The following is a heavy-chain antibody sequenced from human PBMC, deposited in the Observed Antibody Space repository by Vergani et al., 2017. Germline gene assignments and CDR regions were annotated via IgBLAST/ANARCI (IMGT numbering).Heavy chain of an antibody. Sequence: EVQLLESGGGLVQPGGSLRLSCEASGFSFPGYAMSWVRQAPGKGLEWVSSVSGSSATPDYADSVKGRFIISRDNSKNTLHLQMNSLRADDTAVYYCTKDSGGYTGYFFDYWGQGTLATVSS. D-gene: IGHD5-12*01. J-gene: IGHJ4*02. CDR2: VSGSSATP. CDR1: GFSFPGYA. CDR3: TKDSGGYTGYFFDY. V-gene: IGHV3-23*01.